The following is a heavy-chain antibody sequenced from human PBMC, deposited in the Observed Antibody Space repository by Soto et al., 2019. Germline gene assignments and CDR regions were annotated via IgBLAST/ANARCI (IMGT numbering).Heavy chain of an antibody. V-gene: IGHV3-30*04. J-gene: IGHJ6*02. Sequence: QVQLVESGGGVVQPGRSLRLSCAASGFTFSSYAMHWVRQAPGQGLEWVAVISYDGRNKYYPDSVKGPFTISRDNSQNTLYRQMNSLRAEDTAVYYWAREYLAAAAGYYYGMDVWGQGTTVTVSS. CDR3: AREYLAAAAGYYYGMDV. CDR2: ISYDGRNK. D-gene: IGHD6-13*01. CDR1: GFTFSSYA.